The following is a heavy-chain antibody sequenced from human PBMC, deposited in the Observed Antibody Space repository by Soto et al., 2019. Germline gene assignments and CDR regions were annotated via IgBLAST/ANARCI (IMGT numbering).Heavy chain of an antibody. J-gene: IGHJ5*02. Sequence: SETLSLTCTVSGGSISRYYWTWIRQPPGKGLEWIGNIHYTGSTNYNPSLKSRVTISLGTSKSQFSLKLSSVTAADTAVYYCERDLSISSTDGPLDPWGHGTLVTVYS. D-gene: IGHD6-6*01. CDR1: GGSISRYY. CDR3: ERDLSISSTDGPLDP. V-gene: IGHV4-59*01. CDR2: IHYTGST.